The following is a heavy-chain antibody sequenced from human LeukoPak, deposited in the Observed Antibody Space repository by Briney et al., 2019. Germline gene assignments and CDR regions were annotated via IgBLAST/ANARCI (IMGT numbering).Heavy chain of an antibody. CDR3: ARSAQWELHNWFDP. CDR1: GFTFSDYW. CDR2: MSYDGSNK. J-gene: IGHJ5*02. V-gene: IGHV3-30-3*01. Sequence: PGGSLRLSCAASGFTFSDYWIHWVRQAPGKGLEWVAVMSYDGSNKYYADSVKGRFTISRDNSKNTLYLQMNSLRAEDTAVYYCARSAQWELHNWFDPWGQGTLVTVSS. D-gene: IGHD1-26*01.